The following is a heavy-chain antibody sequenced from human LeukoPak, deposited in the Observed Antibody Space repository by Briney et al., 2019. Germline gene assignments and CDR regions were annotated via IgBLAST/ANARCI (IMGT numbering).Heavy chain of an antibody. CDR2: ISSSGSTI. V-gene: IGHV3-11*01. Sequence: PGGSLRLSCAASGFTFSDYYMSWIRQAPGKGLEWVSYISSSGSTIYYADSVKGRFTNSRDNAENSLYLQMNSLRAEDTAVYYCARLSSYQLLFYLDYWGQGTLVTVSS. CDR3: ARLSSYQLLFYLDY. D-gene: IGHD2-2*01. CDR1: GFTFSDYY. J-gene: IGHJ4*02.